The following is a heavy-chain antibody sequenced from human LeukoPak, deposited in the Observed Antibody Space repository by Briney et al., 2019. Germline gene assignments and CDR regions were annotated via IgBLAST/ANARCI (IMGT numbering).Heavy chain of an antibody. D-gene: IGHD3-9*01. Sequence: ASVKVSCKASGYTFTGYYMHWVRQAPGQGLEWMGWINPNSGGTNYAQKFQGWVTMTRDTSISTAYMELSRLRSDDTAVYYCARSHQGYYDILTGYPPGAFDIWGQGTMVTVSS. CDR1: GYTFTGYY. CDR3: ARSHQGYYDILTGYPPGAFDI. J-gene: IGHJ3*02. V-gene: IGHV1-2*04. CDR2: INPNSGGT.